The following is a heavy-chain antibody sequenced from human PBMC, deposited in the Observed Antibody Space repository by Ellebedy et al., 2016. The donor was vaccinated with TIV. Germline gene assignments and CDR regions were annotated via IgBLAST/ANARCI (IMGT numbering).Heavy chain of an antibody. Sequence: PGGSLRLSCVASGFTSSNIRLNWVRQAPGKGPERVASIKYDGSEKLNVDSVTGRFTISRDNAKNSLHLQVNRLRAEDTAVYFCTRGYSGSLYFDLWGRGALVTVSS. V-gene: IGHV3-7*03. D-gene: IGHD1-26*01. CDR3: TRGYSGSLYFDL. CDR2: IKYDGSEK. J-gene: IGHJ2*01. CDR1: GFTSSNIR.